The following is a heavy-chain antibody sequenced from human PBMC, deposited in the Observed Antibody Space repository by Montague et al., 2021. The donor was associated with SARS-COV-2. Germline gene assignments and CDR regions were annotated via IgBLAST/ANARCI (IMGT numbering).Heavy chain of an antibody. CDR1: DGSFSGYS. V-gene: IGHV4-34*01. CDR3: ARGRQHINMVVVVVTGGEYYFGF. CDR2: INHRGST. Sequence: SETLSLTCAVYDGSFSGYSWTWIRQPPGKGLEWIGEINHRGSTNYNPSLKSRVTISVDTSKNQFSLKMTSVTAADTAVYYCARGRQHINMVVVVVTGGEYYFGFWGQGTLVAVSS. D-gene: IGHD3-22*01. J-gene: IGHJ4*02.